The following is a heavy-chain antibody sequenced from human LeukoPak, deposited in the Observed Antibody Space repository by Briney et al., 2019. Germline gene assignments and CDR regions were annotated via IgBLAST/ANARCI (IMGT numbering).Heavy chain of an antibody. CDR2: IAYDGTDK. J-gene: IGHJ3*01. D-gene: IGHD2-8*01. CDR3: ARDHGSNSAFDV. V-gene: IGHV3-30*04. Sequence: GGFLRLSCAASGYNFNTYAMHWVRQAPGKGLEWVAVIAYDGTDKHYADSVKGRFTISRDNSKNTLFLQMNSLRPGDTAVYYCARDHGSNSAFDVWGRGTMVTVSS. CDR1: GYNFNTYA.